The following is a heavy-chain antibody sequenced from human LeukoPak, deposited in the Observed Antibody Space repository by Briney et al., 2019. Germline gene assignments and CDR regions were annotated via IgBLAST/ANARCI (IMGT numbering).Heavy chain of an antibody. V-gene: IGHV3-48*03. CDR1: GFTFSRYE. J-gene: IGHJ3*02. D-gene: IGHD6-19*01. Sequence: GGSLRLSCAASGFTFSRYEMKCVRQAPGEGLGWVSYISSSVITIYYAESVKGRFSISRDNAKSSLYLHIDSLRDESTSLYYTARGRVGQWLVDAFDIWGQGTMVTVSS. CDR2: ISSSVITI. CDR3: ARGRVGQWLVDAFDI.